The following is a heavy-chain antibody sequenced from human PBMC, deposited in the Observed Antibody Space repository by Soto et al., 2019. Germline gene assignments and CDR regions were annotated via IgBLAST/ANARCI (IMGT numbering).Heavy chain of an antibody. CDR3: ARERGSGSYAALDF. J-gene: IGHJ3*01. Sequence: QVQLVQSGAEVKKPGASVRLSCKSSGYSFTTSYMHWVRQAPGQVLEWMAMINPDGGSTTHAQRFKGRVTVTRDTSTSTVYMELSSLRFEDTAMHYCARERGSGSYAALDFWGQGHWSPFLQ. CDR1: GYSFTTSY. CDR2: INPDGGST. D-gene: IGHD3-3*01. V-gene: IGHV1-46*01.